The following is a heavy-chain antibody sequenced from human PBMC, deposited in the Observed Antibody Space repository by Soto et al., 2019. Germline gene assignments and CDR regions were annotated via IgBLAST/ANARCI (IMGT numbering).Heavy chain of an antibody. CDR1: GYTFTSYA. Sequence: QVQLVQSGAEVKKPGASVRVSCEASGYTFTSYAMHWVRQAPGQRLEWMGWINTGNGNTIYSQKFQGRVTITRDTSASTAYMELSSLRSEDTAVYYCARGTCSGGSRYSFHFDYWGQGTLVTVSS. CDR2: INTGNGNT. J-gene: IGHJ4*02. V-gene: IGHV1-3*04. D-gene: IGHD2-15*01. CDR3: ARGTCSGGSRYSFHFDY.